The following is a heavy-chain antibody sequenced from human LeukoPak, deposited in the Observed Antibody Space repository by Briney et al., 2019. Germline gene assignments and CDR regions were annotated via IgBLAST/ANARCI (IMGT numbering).Heavy chain of an antibody. D-gene: IGHD4-23*01. CDR1: RGSIMATHW. V-gene: IGHV4-4*02. CDR3: AAWGVDYGGNFDYSDY. J-gene: IGHJ4*02. Sequence: SETLSLTCTLSRGSIMATHWWSWVRQPPGKGLEWIGEIYHTGTTNYSPSLKSRLTISVDQSRNQFSLRLSSVTAADTATYYCAAWGVDYGGNFDYSDYWGQGILVTVSS. CDR2: IYHTGTT.